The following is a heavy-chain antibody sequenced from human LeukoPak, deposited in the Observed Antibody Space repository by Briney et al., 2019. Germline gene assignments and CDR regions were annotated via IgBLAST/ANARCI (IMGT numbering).Heavy chain of an antibody. CDR1: GYTFTGYY. J-gene: IGHJ5*02. D-gene: IGHD3-10*01. V-gene: IGHV1-2*06. CDR3: ARGPMVRGVNLAEWFDP. CDR2: INPNSGGT. Sequence: ASVKVSXKASGYTFTGYYMHWVRQAPGQGLEWMGRINPNSGGTNYAQKFQGRVTMTRDTSISTAYMELSRLRSDDTAVYYCARGPMVRGVNLAEWFDPWGQGTLVTVSS.